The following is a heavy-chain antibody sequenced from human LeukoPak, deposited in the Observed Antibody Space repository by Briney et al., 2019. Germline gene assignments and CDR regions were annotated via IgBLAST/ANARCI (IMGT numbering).Heavy chain of an antibody. V-gene: IGHV4-39*07. CDR2: IYYSGST. D-gene: IGHD2-2*01. Sequence: SETLSLTCSVFGGSISSSSYYWGWIRQPPGTGLEWIASIYYSGSTYYNPSLKSRVTISVDASKNQFSLKLSSVTAADTAVYYCARGPPDCSSTSCYAFDAFDIWGQGTMVTVSS. J-gene: IGHJ3*02. CDR3: ARGPPDCSSTSCYAFDAFDI. CDR1: GGSISSSSYY.